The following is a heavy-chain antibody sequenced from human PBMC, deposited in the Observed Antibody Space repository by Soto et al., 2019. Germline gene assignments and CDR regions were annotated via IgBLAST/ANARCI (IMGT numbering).Heavy chain of an antibody. CDR3: ARDESGSFDY. CDR1: GGSISSYY. D-gene: IGHD3-10*01. V-gene: IGHV4-59*01. Sequence: SETLSLTCTVSGGSISSYYWSWIRQPPGKGLEWIGYIYYSGSTNYNPSLKSRVTISVDTSKNQFSLKLSSVTAADTAVYYCARDESGSFDYWGQGTLVTVSS. J-gene: IGHJ4*02. CDR2: IYYSGST.